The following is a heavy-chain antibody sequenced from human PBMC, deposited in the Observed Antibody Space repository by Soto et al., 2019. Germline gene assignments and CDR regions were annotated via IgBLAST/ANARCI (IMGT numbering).Heavy chain of an antibody. CDR2: IYSGGSK. CDR1: GLTVSSND. J-gene: IGHJ6*02. V-gene: IGHV3-53*01. CDR3: ARSSREDYTSGMDA. Sequence: PEGSLRLSCAASGLTVSSNDMSWVRQSPGKGLEWVSVIYSGGSKHDADSVKGRFTISRDNSKDMVYLQMNSQRGDETAVYFCARSSREDYTSGMDAWRQGTTVT. D-gene: IGHD2-2*02.